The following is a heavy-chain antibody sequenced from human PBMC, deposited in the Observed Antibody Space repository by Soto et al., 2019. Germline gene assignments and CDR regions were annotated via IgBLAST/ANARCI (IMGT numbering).Heavy chain of an antibody. CDR1: GGTFSSYT. CDR3: ARNPSSGGWYYFDY. J-gene: IGHJ4*02. V-gene: IGHV1-69*02. CDR2: IIPILGIA. D-gene: IGHD6-19*01. Sequence: QVQLVQSGAEVKKPGSSVKVSCKASGGTFSSYTISWVRQAPGQGLEWMGRIIPILGIANYAQKFQGRVTITADNSTSKAYMELSSLSSEDTAVYYCARNPSSGGWYYFDYWGQGTLVTVSS.